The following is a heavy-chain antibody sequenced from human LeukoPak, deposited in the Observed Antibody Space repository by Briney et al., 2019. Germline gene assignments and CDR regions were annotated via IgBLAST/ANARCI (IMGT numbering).Heavy chain of an antibody. D-gene: IGHD3-10*01. Sequence: GGSLRLSCAASGFTVSSNYMSWVRQAPGKGLEWVSVISSGGSTYYADSVKGRFTISRDNSKNTLYLQMNSLRAEDTAVYYCARSHYGSGSYYRPFGYWGQGTLVTVSS. CDR3: ARSHYGSGSYYRPFGY. CDR1: GFTVSSNY. J-gene: IGHJ4*02. CDR2: ISSGGST. V-gene: IGHV3-66*01.